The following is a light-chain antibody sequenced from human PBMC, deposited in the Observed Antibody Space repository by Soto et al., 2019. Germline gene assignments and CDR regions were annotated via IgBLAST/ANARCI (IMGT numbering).Light chain of an antibody. CDR2: AVN. V-gene: IGLV2-11*01. J-gene: IGLJ3*02. CDR1: SSDVGDYNY. Sequence: QSALTQPRSVYGSPEQSVTISCTGTSSDVGDYNYVSWYQQHPGKAPKLLIYAVNMRPSGVPDRFSGSKSGNTASLTISGLQAEDEADYSCCSYAGSYTWVFGGGTKVTVL. CDR3: CSYAGSYTWV.